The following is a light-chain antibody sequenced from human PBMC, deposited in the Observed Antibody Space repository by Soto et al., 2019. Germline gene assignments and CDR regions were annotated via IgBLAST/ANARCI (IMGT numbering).Light chain of an antibody. CDR3: QHYNTYPWT. CDR2: GAS. CDR1: ESVSNN. V-gene: IGKV3-15*01. J-gene: IGKJ1*01. Sequence: EKVMTQSPATLSLSLGERATLSCRASESVSNNLAWYHQRPGQAPRLLIYGASTRATGIPDRFSGSGSGTEFTLTITSLQSEDFATYYCQHYNTYPWTFGQGTKVDIK.